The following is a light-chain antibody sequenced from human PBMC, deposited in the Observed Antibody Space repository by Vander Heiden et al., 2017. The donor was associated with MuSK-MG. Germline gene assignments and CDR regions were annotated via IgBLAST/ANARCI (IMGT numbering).Light chain of an antibody. CDR3: EWT. J-gene: IGKJ1*01. Sequence: DIQITHSPSSLSASVGDRLTITCRASQSISSYVNWDQQKPGKAPKLRIDAGSSLKSGVQVRFSGSGSDTDCPLTIRGLHHEDKASVYQEWTFGKGTKVEIK. CDR1: QSISSY. CDR2: AGS. V-gene: IGKV1-39*01.